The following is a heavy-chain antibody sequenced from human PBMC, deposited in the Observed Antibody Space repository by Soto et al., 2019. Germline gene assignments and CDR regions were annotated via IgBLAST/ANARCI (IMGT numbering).Heavy chain of an antibody. CDR3: AKEVHCGGGSCSWSEGFDY. V-gene: IGHV3-30*18. J-gene: IGHJ4*02. D-gene: IGHD2-15*01. CDR2: ISYEGSHT. Sequence: QVQLVESGGGVVQPGKSLRLSCAASGFIFNSYGMHWVRQAPGKGLEWVAVISYEGSHTYYADSVKGRFTITRDNSKNTLYLQMNSLRPEDTAVYYCAKEVHCGGGSCSWSEGFDYWGQGTLLTVSS. CDR1: GFIFNSYG.